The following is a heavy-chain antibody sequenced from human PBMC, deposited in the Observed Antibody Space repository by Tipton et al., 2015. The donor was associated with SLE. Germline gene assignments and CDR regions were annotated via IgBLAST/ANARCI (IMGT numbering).Heavy chain of an antibody. D-gene: IGHD6-19*01. J-gene: IGHJ4*02. CDR2: INNNGDT. CDR1: GYTFTSHG. Sequence: QLVQSGGEVKNPGASVKVSCKASGYTFTSHGISWVRQAPGRGLEWMGWINNNGDTNYARNLQGRVTMTTDASTSTAYMELRSLRSDDTAVYYCARGRIAVAGNHFDYWGQGTLVTVSS. CDR3: ARGRIAVAGNHFDY. V-gene: IGHV1-18*04.